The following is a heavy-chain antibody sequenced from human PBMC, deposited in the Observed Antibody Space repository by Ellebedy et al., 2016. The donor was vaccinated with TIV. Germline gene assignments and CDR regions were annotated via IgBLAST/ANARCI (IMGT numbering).Heavy chain of an antibody. CDR2: ISGSGGST. CDR1: GFTFSSYA. V-gene: IGHV3-23*01. Sequence: GESLKISXAASGFTFSSYAMSWVRQAPGKGLEWVSAISGSGGSTYYADSVKGRFTISRDNSKNTLYLQMNSLRAEDTAVYYCAKDPLSDFTIFGVVITGSFDYWGQGTLVTVSS. J-gene: IGHJ4*02. CDR3: AKDPLSDFTIFGVVITGSFDY. D-gene: IGHD3-3*01.